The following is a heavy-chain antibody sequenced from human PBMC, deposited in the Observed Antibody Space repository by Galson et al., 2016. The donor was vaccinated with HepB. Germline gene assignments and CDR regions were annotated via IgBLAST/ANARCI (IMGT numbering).Heavy chain of an antibody. CDR3: AREWHGSGWFDY. Sequence: SLRLPCAASGFTFSSYWMSWVRQAPGKGLEWVANIKEDGSEKYYVDSVKGRLTISRDNAKNSLFLQMNSLRAEDTAVYYCAREWHGSGWFDYWGQGTLVTVSS. D-gene: IGHD6-19*01. CDR2: IKEDGSEK. J-gene: IGHJ4*02. CDR1: GFTFSSYW. V-gene: IGHV3-7*01.